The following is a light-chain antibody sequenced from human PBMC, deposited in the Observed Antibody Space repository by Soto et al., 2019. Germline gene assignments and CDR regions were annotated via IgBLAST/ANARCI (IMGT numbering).Light chain of an antibody. CDR2: NVS. CDR3: SSYVSTSFLVV. CDR1: SSDVGGFDY. V-gene: IGLV2-14*01. J-gene: IGLJ3*02. Sequence: QSALAQPASVSGSPGQSITISCTGTSSDVGGFDYVSWYQQRPGKVPKLIIHNVSNRPSGVSDRFSGSKSGNTASLTISGLQADDEADYYCSSYVSTSFLVVFGGGTKLTVL.